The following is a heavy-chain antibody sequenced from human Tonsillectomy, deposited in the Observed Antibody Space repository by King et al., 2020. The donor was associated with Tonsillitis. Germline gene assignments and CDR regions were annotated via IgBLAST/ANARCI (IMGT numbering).Heavy chain of an antibody. Sequence: VQLVESGGGLVKPGGSPRLSCAASGFTLSRYTMNWVRQAPGKGLEWVASISASSNYIYYADSVQARFTISRENAKNSLYLQLNSLRAEDTAVYYCARDDSYFYYYGMDVWGQGTTVTVSS. V-gene: IGHV3-21*01. CDR3: ARDDSYFYYYGMDV. J-gene: IGHJ6*02. D-gene: IGHD2-21*02. CDR1: GFTLSRYT. CDR2: ISASSNYI.